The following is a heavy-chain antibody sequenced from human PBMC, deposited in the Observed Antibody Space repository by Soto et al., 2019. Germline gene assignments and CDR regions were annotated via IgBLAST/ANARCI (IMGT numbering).Heavy chain of an antibody. CDR2: ISWNSGNI. D-gene: IGHD5-18*01. J-gene: IGHJ4*02. CDR3: VRSKGGYSYGTPFDY. Sequence: GGSLRLSCAASGFTFSSYAMSWVRQAPGKGLEWVSSISWNSGNIGYADSVKGRFTTSRDNAENSLYLQMNSLRPEDTALYYCVRSKGGYSYGTPFDYWGQGTLVTVSS. V-gene: IGHV3-9*01. CDR1: GFTFSSYA.